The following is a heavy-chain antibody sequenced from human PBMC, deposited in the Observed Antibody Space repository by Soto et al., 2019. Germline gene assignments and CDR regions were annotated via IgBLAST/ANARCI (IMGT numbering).Heavy chain of an antibody. Sequence: GGSLGLSCAAAGFTFDDYGMHWVRQAPGKGLEWVSGISWNSGSIGYADSVKGRFTISRDNAKNSLYLQMNSLRAEDTALYYCARDRRRSGPDYWGQGTLVTVSS. D-gene: IGHD3-3*01. CDR3: ARDRRRSGPDY. V-gene: IGHV3-9*01. J-gene: IGHJ4*02. CDR2: ISWNSGSI. CDR1: GFTFDDYG.